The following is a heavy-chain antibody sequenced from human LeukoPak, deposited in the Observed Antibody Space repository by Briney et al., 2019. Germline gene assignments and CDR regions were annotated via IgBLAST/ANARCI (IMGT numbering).Heavy chain of an antibody. CDR1: GYPFSRYG. CDR2: ISAYNGNT. CDR3: AYGAYYPFDF. V-gene: IGHV1-18*01. J-gene: IGHJ4*02. D-gene: IGHD4-17*01. Sequence: GASVKVSCKGSGYPFSRYGITWVRQAPGQGLEWVGWISAYNGNTQYGQNVQGRVTMTTETSTSTAYMELRNLRSDDTAVYFCAYGAYYPFDFWGQGTLVTVSS.